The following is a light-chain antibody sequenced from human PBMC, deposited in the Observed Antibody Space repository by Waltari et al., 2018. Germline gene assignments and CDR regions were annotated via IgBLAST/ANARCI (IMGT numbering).Light chain of an antibody. CDR1: QSVSKY. V-gene: IGKV3-20*01. CDR2: AAS. J-gene: IGKJ1*01. Sequence: EVVLTQSPGTLSLSPGERATLSCRASQSVSKYLAWYQQRPGQAPRLLIYAASTRATGVPDRVSGSGFGTDFSLTISRLEPEEVAVYYCQNHERLPATFGQGTKVEIK. CDR3: QNHERLPAT.